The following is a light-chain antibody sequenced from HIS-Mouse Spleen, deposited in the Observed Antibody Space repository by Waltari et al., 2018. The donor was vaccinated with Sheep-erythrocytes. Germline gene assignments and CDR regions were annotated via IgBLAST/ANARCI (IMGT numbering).Light chain of an antibody. Sequence: QSALTQPRSVSGSPGQSVTISCTGTSSDVGGYNYVSWYQQHPGKAPTLMLYDVSKRPAGVPDRFSGSKSGNTASLTISGLQAEDEADYYCCSYAGSYNHVFATGTKVTVL. CDR2: DVS. V-gene: IGLV2-11*01. CDR3: CSYAGSYNHV. CDR1: SSDVGGYNY. J-gene: IGLJ1*01.